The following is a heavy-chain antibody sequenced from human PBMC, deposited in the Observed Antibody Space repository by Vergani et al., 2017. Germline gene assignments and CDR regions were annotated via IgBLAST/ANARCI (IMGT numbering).Heavy chain of an antibody. CDR2: ISSSSSYI. Sequence: EVQLVESGGGLVKPGGSLRLSCAASGFTFSSYSMNWVRQAPGKGLEWVSSISSSSSYIYYADSVKGRFTISRDNSKNSLYLQLNSLRAEDTAVYYCARTYYYDSSGPPADYWCQGTLVTVSS. V-gene: IGHV3-21*01. D-gene: IGHD3-22*01. CDR3: ARTYYYDSSGPPADY. CDR1: GFTFSSYS. J-gene: IGHJ4*02.